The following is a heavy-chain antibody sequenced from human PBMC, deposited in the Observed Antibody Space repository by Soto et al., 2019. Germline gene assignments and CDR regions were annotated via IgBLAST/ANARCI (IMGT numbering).Heavy chain of an antibody. V-gene: IGHV3-21*01. D-gene: IGHD6-13*01. CDR2: ISSSSSYI. Sequence: GGSLRLSCAASGFTFSSYSMNWVRQAPGKGLEWVSSISSSSSYIYYADSVKGRFTISRDNAKNSLYLKMNSLRAEDTAVYYCARVSSSWSRSQLTYFDYWGQGTLVTVSS. J-gene: IGHJ4*02. CDR1: GFTFSSYS. CDR3: ARVSSSWSRSQLTYFDY.